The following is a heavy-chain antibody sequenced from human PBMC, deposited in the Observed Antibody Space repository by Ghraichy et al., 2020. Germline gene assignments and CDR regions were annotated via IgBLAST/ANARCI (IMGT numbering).Heavy chain of an antibody. J-gene: IGHJ4*02. CDR2: IRYDGSNK. V-gene: IGHV3-30*02. CDR3: AKVLGYCSGGSCWNYFDY. D-gene: IGHD2-15*01. CDR1: GFTFSSYG. Sequence: GSLRLSCAASGFTFSSYGMHWVRQAPGKGLEWVAFIRYDGSNKYYADSVKGRFTISRDNSKNTLYLRMNSLRTEDTAVYYCAKVLGYCSGGSCWNYFDYWGQGTLVTVSS.